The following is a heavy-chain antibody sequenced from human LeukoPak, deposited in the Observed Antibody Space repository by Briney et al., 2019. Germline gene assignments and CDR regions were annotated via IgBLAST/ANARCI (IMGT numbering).Heavy chain of an antibody. J-gene: IGHJ6*03. CDR3: AIGPAEIRSGWYYYYYYMDV. V-gene: IGHV1-69*05. CDR2: IIPIFGTA. D-gene: IGHD6-19*01. CDR1: GGTFSSYA. Sequence: ASVKVSCKASGGTFSSYAISWVRQAPGQGLEWMGRIIPIFGTANYAQKFQGRVTITTDESTSTAYMELSSQRSEDTAVYYCAIGPAEIRSGWYYYYYYMDVWGKGTTVTVSS.